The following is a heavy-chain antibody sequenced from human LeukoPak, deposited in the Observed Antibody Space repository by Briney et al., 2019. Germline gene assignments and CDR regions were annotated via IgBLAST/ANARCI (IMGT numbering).Heavy chain of an antibody. CDR1: GVTSNY. D-gene: IGHD6-6*01. V-gene: IGHV3-66*02. CDR2: IYNGGTT. CDR3: AGGGEAARSLAY. J-gene: IGHJ4*02. Sequence: GGSLRLSCAASGVTSNYMTWVRQAPGKGLERVSVIYNGGTTYYADSVKGRFTISRDNSKSTLFVYLQMNSLRTDDTALYYCAGGGEAARSLAYWGQGALVTVSS.